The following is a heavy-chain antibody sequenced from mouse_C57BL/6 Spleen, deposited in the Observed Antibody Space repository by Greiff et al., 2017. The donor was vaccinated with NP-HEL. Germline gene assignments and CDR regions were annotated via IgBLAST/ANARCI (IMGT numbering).Heavy chain of an antibody. J-gene: IGHJ2*01. CDR2: INPSSGYT. CDR1: GYTFTSYW. Sequence: VHLVESGAELAKPGASVKLSCKASGYTFTSYWMHWVKQRPGQGLEWIGYINPSSGYTKYNQKFKDKATLTADKSSSTAYMQLSSLTYEDSAVYYCARGVIYDGYPADYWGQGTTLTVSS. CDR3: ARGVIYDGYPADY. V-gene: IGHV1-7*01. D-gene: IGHD2-3*01.